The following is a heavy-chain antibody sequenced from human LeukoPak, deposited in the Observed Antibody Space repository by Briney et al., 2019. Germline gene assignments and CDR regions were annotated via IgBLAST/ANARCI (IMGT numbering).Heavy chain of an antibody. V-gene: IGHV1-8*03. D-gene: IGHD2-15*01. J-gene: IGHJ4*02. CDR3: AGGRCVGSPHCYYFDY. CDR1: GYTFTNYH. Sequence: ASVMVSSVASGYTFTNYHTNWVPQALGQRLEWMGWVKPKIGNSVYEQKFHGSVSIPSDTSTKSVYMQLRSLRSGDTAVYYCAGGRCVGSPHCYYFDYWGQGTLVTVSS. CDR2: VKPKIGNS.